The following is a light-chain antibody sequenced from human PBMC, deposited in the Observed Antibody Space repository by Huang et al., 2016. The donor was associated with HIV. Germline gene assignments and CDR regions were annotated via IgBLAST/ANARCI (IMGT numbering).Light chain of an antibody. V-gene: IGKV1-39*01. Sequence: DIQMTQSPSTLSASVGDRVTLTCRASQSISSYLNWYQQKPGKAPKLLIYAASSMQSGVPSRCSGSGAWTDFTLTISSLQPEDFAAYYCQQNYSTPPWTFGQGTKVEIK. CDR3: QQNYSTPPWT. CDR2: AAS. CDR1: QSISSY. J-gene: IGKJ1*01.